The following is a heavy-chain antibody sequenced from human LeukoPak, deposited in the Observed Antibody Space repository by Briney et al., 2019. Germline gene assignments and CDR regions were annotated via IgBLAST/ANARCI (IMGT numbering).Heavy chain of an antibody. J-gene: IGHJ4*02. CDR3: AEDAQRGFDYSNSLEY. Sequence: GGSLRLSCAAAKFTFSHYGVHWVRQAPGKGLEWVAVIWSDGSNQYHADSVKGRFTISRDNSKNTVYLQMNSLRVEDTGVYYCAEDAQRGFDYSNSLEYWGQGILVTVSS. CDR2: IWSDGSNQ. D-gene: IGHD4-11*01. V-gene: IGHV3-33*06. CDR1: KFTFSHYG.